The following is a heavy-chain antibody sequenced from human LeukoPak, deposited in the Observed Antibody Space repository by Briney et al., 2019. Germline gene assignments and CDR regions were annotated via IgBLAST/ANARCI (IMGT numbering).Heavy chain of an antibody. CDR2: IYYTGSI. CDR1: GGSINNYF. D-gene: IGHD1-20*01. Sequence: SETLSLTCSVSGGSINNYFWGWVRQTPGKGLEWIGYIYYTGSITYKPSLKSRVSMSVDTSKNQFSLKVTSVTAADTAMYNCARRITGTLAPFDSWGQGILVTVSS. CDR3: ARRITGTLAPFDS. J-gene: IGHJ4*02. V-gene: IGHV4-59*12.